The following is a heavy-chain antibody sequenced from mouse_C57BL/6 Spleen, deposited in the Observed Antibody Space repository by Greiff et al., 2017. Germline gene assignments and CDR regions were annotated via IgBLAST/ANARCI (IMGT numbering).Heavy chain of an antibody. D-gene: IGHD1-1*01. V-gene: IGHV5-4*01. CDR3: ARETTGFDY. Sequence: DVKLQESGGGLVKPGGSLKLSCAASGFTFSSYAMSWVRQTPEKRLEWVATISDGGSYTYYPDNVKGRFTISRDNAKNNLYLQMSHLKSEDTAMYYCARETTGFDYWGQGTTLTVSS. J-gene: IGHJ2*01. CDR2: ISDGGSYT. CDR1: GFTFSSYA.